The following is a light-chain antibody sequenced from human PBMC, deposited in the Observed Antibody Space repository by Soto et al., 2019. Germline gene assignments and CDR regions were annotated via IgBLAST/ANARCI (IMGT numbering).Light chain of an antibody. J-gene: IGKJ5*01. Sequence: DVQMTQSPASLSASVGDRVTIACRAGQPIADYLNWYQQKPGEAPKVLIFGASSLRSGVPSRFSGSGYGTDFTLTINNLQPENFATYDCQQTHAVPLTFGQGTRLEIK. CDR3: QQTHAVPLT. CDR2: GAS. CDR1: QPIADY. V-gene: IGKV1-39*01.